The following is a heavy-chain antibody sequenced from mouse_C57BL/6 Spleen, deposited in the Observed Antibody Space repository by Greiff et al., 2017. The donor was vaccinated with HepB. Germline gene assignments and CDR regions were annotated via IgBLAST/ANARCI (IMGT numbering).Heavy chain of an antibody. Sequence: QVHVKQSGPGLVQPSQSLSITCTVSGFSLTSYGVHWVRQSPGKGLEWLGVIWSGGSTDYNAAFISRLSISKDNSKSQVFFKMNSLQADDTAIYYCATYYRGYFDVWGTGTTVTVSS. CDR3: ATYYRGYFDV. J-gene: IGHJ1*03. D-gene: IGHD2-12*01. CDR2: IWSGGST. CDR1: GFSLTSYG. V-gene: IGHV2-2*01.